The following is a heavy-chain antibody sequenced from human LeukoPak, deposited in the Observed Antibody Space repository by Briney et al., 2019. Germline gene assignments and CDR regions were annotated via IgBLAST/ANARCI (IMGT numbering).Heavy chain of an antibody. CDR1: GFTFSSYT. J-gene: IGHJ6*02. Sequence: GGTLRLSCAASGFTFSSYTMNWVRQAPGKGLEWVSSISISSSYIYYADSVKGRFTISRDNAKNSLYLQMNSLRAEDTAVYYCARGEQQLVPYYYYGMDVWGQGTTVTVSS. CDR3: ARGEQQLVPYYYYGMDV. V-gene: IGHV3-21*01. CDR2: ISISSSYI. D-gene: IGHD6-13*01.